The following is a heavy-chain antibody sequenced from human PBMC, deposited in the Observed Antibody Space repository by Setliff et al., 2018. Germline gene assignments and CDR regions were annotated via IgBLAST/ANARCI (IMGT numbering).Heavy chain of an antibody. CDR2: IYHSGST. CDR3: AREQWLDPPGYYYMDV. D-gene: IGHD6-19*01. V-gene: IGHV4-38-2*02. J-gene: IGHJ6*03. CDR1: GYSISSGYY. Sequence: SETLSLTCAVSGYSISSGYYWGWIRQPPGKGLEWIGSIYHSGSTYYNPSLKSRVTISMDTSKNQFSLKLNSVTAADMAVYYCAREQWLDPPGYYYMDVWAKGTTVTVSS.